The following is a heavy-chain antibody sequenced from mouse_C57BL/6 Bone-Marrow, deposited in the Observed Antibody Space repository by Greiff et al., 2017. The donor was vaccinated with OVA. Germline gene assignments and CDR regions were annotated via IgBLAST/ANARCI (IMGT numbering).Heavy chain of an antibody. CDR1: GFTFSDYY. J-gene: IGHJ1*03. CDR2: INYDGSST. CDR3: ARFYYDGYFDV. D-gene: IGHD2-4*01. Sequence: DVHLVESEGGLVQPGSSMKLSCTASGFTFSDYYMAWVRQVPEKGLEWVANINYDGSSTYYLDSLKSRFIISRDNAKNILYLQMSSLKSEDTATYYCARFYYDGYFDVWGTGTTVTVSS. V-gene: IGHV5-16*01.